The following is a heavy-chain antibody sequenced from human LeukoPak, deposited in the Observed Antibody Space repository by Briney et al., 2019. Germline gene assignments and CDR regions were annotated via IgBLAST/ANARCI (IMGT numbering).Heavy chain of an antibody. D-gene: IGHD5-12*01. CDR1: GFTFSSYA. J-gene: IGHJ6*04. CDR3: ARGFYVDIVATGFKYGMDV. Sequence: GRSLRLSCAASGFTFSSYAMHWARQAPGKGLEWVAVISYDGSNKYYADSVKGRFTISRDNSKNTLYLQMNSLRAEDTAVYYCARGFYVDIVATGFKYGMDVWGKGTTVTVSS. V-gene: IGHV3-30*04. CDR2: ISYDGSNK.